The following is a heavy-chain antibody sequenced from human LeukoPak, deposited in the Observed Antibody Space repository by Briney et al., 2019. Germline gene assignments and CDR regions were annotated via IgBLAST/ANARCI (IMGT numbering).Heavy chain of an antibody. Sequence: SETLSLTCTVSGGSISSYYWSWSRQPPGKGLEWIGYIYYSGSTNYNPSLKSRVTISVDTSKNQFSLKLSSVTAADTAVYYCASFNYYDSRYFQHWGQGTLVTVFS. J-gene: IGHJ1*01. CDR1: GGSISSYY. CDR2: IYYSGST. D-gene: IGHD3-22*01. CDR3: ASFNYYDSRYFQH. V-gene: IGHV4-59*08.